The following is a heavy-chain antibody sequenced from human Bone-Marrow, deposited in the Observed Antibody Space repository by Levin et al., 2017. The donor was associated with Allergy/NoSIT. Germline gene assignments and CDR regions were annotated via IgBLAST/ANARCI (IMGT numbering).Heavy chain of an antibody. CDR1: GFTFSGYW. CDR3: AKSDWFDP. V-gene: IGHV3-74*01. J-gene: IGHJ5*02. Sequence: GGSLRLSCAASGFTFSGYWMHWVRQPPGKGLVWVSRIKNDGSSTSYADSVKGRFTISRDNAKNTLYLQMNNLRVEDTAVYYCAKSDWFDPWGQGTLVTVSS. CDR2: IKNDGSST.